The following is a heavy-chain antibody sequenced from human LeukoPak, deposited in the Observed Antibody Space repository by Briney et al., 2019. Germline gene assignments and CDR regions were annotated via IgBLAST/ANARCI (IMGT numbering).Heavy chain of an antibody. D-gene: IGHD6-13*01. J-gene: IGHJ5*02. V-gene: IGHV1-3*01. CDR3: ARLAAAFNWFDP. Sequence: ASVKVSCKASGYTFTSYAMHWVRQAPGQRLEWMGWINAGNGNTKYSQKFQGRVTITRDTSASTAYMELSSLRSEDTAVYYCARLAAAFNWFDPWGQGTLVTVSS. CDR2: INAGNGNT. CDR1: GYTFTSYA.